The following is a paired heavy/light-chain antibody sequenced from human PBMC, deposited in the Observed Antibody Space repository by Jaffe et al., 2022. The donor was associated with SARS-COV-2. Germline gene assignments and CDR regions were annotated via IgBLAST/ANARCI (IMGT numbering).Light chain of an antibody. CDR1: SSNIGAGYD. CDR3: QSYDSSLSGGV. V-gene: IGLV1-40*01. J-gene: IGLJ3*02. CDR2: GKS. Sequence: QSVLTQPPSVSGAPGQRVTISCTGSSSNIGAGYDVHWYQQVPGTAPKLLIYGKSNRPSGVPDRFSSSKSGTSASLAITGLQAEDEADYYCQSYDSSLSGGVFGGGTKLTVL.
Heavy chain of an antibody. CDR1: GFTFDDYA. Sequence: EAQLVESGGGLVQPGRSLRLSCAASGFTFDDYAMHWVRQAPGKGLEWVSGINWNSGGINYADSVKGRFTVSRDNAKNLLYLQMNSLRAEDTAFYYCAKDMEGYYVSGSRGGAFDIWGQGTMVTVSS. CDR2: INWNSGGI. D-gene: IGHD3-10*01. J-gene: IGHJ3*02. V-gene: IGHV3-9*01. CDR3: AKDMEGYYVSGSRGGAFDI.